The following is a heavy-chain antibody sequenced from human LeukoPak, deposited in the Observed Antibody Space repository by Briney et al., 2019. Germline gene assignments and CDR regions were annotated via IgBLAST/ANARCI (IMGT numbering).Heavy chain of an antibody. V-gene: IGHV4-61*02. J-gene: IGHJ3*02. Sequence: SETLSLTCTVSGGSISSGSYYWSWIRQPAGKGLEWIGRIYTSGSTNYNPSLKSRVTISVDTSKNQFSLKLSSVTAADTAVYYCARVKRSGSSSLDAFDIWGQGTMVTVSS. CDR2: IYTSGST. D-gene: IGHD3-22*01. CDR3: ARVKRSGSSSLDAFDI. CDR1: GGSISSGSYY.